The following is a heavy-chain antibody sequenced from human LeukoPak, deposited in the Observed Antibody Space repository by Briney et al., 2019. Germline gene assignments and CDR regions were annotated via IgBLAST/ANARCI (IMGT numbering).Heavy chain of an antibody. Sequence: PSETLSLTCTVFGGSISSHYWSWIRQPPGKGLEWIGYIYYSGSTNYNPSLKSRVTISVDTSKNQFSLKLSSVTAADTAVYYCARDLTGYFDYWGQGTLVTVSS. D-gene: IGHD4/OR15-4a*01. V-gene: IGHV4-59*11. CDR1: GGSISSHY. CDR2: IYYSGST. CDR3: ARDLTGYFDY. J-gene: IGHJ4*02.